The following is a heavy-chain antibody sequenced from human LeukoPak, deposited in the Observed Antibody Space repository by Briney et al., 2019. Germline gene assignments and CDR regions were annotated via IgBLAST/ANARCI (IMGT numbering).Heavy chain of an antibody. D-gene: IGHD1-26*01. CDR2: ISGSGGST. CDR3: AKDYEPLVGVHRWGDWFDP. Sequence: PGGSLRLSCTASGFTFSSYGMSWVRQAPGKGLDWVSAISGSGGSTYYAGSVKGRFSISRDNSKNTLYLQMNSLRAEDTAVYYCAKDYEPLVGVHRWGDWFDPWGQGTLVTVSS. V-gene: IGHV3-23*01. CDR1: GFTFSSYG. J-gene: IGHJ5*02.